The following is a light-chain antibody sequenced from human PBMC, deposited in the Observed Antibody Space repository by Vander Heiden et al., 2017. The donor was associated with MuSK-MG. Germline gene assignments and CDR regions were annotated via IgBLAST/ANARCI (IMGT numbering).Light chain of an antibody. CDR2: AAS. CDR1: QSISSY. Sequence: DIQMTQSPSSLSASVGDRVTITCRASQSISSYLHWYQQKPGKAPKLLIFAASSLQSAVPSRLTATGSGTDFTLTVSSLQPEHFATYYCQQTDTTRSSFDPGAKVDIK. CDR3: QQTDTTRSS. V-gene: IGKV1-39*01. J-gene: IGKJ3*01.